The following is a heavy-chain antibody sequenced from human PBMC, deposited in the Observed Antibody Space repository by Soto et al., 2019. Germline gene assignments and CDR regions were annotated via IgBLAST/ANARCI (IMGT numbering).Heavy chain of an antibody. J-gene: IGHJ5*02. CDR1: GYTFTSYG. Sequence: GPSVKVSGKASGYTFTSYGISGVRQAPGQGLEWMGWISAYNGNTNYAQKLQGRVTMTTDTSTSTAYMELRSLRSDDTAVYYCARPRNYDFWSGHYTHNWFDPWGQGTLVTVSS. V-gene: IGHV1-18*01. CDR2: ISAYNGNT. D-gene: IGHD3-3*01. CDR3: ARPRNYDFWSGHYTHNWFDP.